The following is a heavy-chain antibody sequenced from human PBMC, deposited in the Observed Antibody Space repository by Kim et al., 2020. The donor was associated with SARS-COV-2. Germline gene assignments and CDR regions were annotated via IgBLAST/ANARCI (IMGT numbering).Heavy chain of an antibody. J-gene: IGHJ5*02. D-gene: IGHD3-10*01. CDR2: IYYSGST. V-gene: IGHV4-31*03. CDR1: GGSISSGGYY. CDR3: ARVPQSIKNWFDP. Sequence: SETLSLTCTVSGGSISSGGYYWSWIRQHPGKGLEWIGYIYYSGSTYYNPSLKSRVTISVDTSKNQFSLKLSSVTAADTAVYYCARVPQSIKNWFDPWGQGTLVTVSS.